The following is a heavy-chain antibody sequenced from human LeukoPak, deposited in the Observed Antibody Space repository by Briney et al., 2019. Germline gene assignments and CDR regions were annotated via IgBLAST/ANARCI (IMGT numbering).Heavy chain of an antibody. V-gene: IGHV3-43*02. CDR2: ITGDGGAP. J-gene: IGHJ4*02. Sequence: GGSLRLSCAASGFTFDDFAMHWVRQASGKGLEWVSLITGDGGAPYYADSVKGRFTISRDNSKNSLYLQMNSLRTEDTALYFCAKGVSIDYFDYWGQGTLVTVSS. CDR1: GFTFDDFA. CDR3: AKGVSIDYFDY.